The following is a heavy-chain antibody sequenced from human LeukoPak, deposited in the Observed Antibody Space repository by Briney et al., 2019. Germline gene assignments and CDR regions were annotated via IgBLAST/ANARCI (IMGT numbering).Heavy chain of an antibody. CDR3: TTGIFYYYDSSGYPRR. D-gene: IGHD3-22*01. V-gene: IGHV3-15*01. Sequence: GGSLRLSCAASGFTFSNAWMSWVRQAPGKGLEWVGRIKSKTDGGTTDYAAPVKGRFTISRDDSKNTLYLQMNSLKTEDTAVYYCTTGIFYYYDSSGYPRRGGQGTLVTVPS. CDR1: GFTFSNAW. J-gene: IGHJ4*02. CDR2: IKSKTDGGTT.